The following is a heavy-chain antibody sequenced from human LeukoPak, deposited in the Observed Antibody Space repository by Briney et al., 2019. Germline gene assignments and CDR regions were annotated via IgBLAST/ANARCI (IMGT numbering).Heavy chain of an antibody. CDR3: ARRSHCTGGSCYPV. CDR1: GGSISSYY. D-gene: IGHD2-15*01. V-gene: IGHV4-59*05. J-gene: IGHJ6*02. CDR2: IYYGGSL. Sequence: SETLSLTCTVSGGSISSYYWSWIRQPAGKGLEWIGSIYYGGSLYYNPSLTSRVTISLDTSKNQFSLRLSSVTAADTAVYHCARRSHCTGGSCYPVWGQGTTVTVSS.